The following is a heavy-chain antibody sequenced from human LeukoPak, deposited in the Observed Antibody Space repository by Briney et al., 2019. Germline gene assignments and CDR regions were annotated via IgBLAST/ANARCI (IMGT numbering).Heavy chain of an antibody. CDR2: IYSGGSK. V-gene: IGHV3-53*01. J-gene: IGHJ4*02. D-gene: IGHD1-1*01. CDR1: GFTVSNXY. Sequence: RLXXAASGFTVSNXYMXGVRXAPXXXXXXVSIIYSGGSKYYADSVKGRFTISRDNSKNTLHLQMNSVRAEDTAVYYCASDLTGALTFDYWGQGTLVTVSS. CDR3: ASDLTGALTFDY.